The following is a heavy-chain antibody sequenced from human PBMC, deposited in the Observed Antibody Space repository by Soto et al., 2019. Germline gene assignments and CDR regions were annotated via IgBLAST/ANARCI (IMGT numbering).Heavy chain of an antibody. CDR3: ARDPGTAPGRGSPDH. Sequence: WATLAITCTVSGGSVSSDSYYWTWIRQPPGKGLEWIGLIYNSGDTNYNPSLKSRVTMSLDTSKNQFSLKLNSVTAADTAVYYCARDPGTAPGRGSPDHWGPGTLVTVSS. D-gene: IGHD6-25*01. J-gene: IGHJ4*02. CDR2: IYNSGDT. V-gene: IGHV4-61*01. CDR1: GGSVSSDSYY.